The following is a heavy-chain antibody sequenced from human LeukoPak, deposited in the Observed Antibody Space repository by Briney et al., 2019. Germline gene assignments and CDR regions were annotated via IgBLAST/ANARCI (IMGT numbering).Heavy chain of an antibody. CDR2: IKQDGSEK. V-gene: IGHV3-7*01. Sequence: GGSLRLSCAASGFTFSSYWMSWVRQAPRKGLEWVANIKQDGSEKYYVDSVKGRFTISRDNAKNSLYLQMNSLRAEDTAVYYCARERYDAYFDYWGQGTLVTVSS. CDR1: GFTFSSYW. CDR3: ARERYDAYFDY. J-gene: IGHJ4*02. D-gene: IGHD3-3*01.